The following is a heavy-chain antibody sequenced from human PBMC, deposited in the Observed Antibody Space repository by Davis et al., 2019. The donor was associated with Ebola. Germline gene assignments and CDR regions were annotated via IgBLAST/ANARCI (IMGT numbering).Heavy chain of an antibody. D-gene: IGHD1-1*01. Sequence: GGSLRLSCAASGFTFRTYGIHWVRQTPGKGLEWVAIISYDGSNKYYADSVKGRFIISRDSSKNTLYLQMNSLRAEDTAVYYCARVRTGMRGYFDSWGQGTLVTVSS. J-gene: IGHJ4*02. CDR2: ISYDGSNK. CDR3: ARVRTGMRGYFDS. V-gene: IGHV3-30-3*01. CDR1: GFTFRTYG.